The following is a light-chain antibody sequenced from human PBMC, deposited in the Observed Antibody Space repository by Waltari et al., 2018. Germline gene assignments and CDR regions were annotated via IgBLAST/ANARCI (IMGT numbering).Light chain of an antibody. J-gene: IGKJ4*01. CDR3: LQTTQLPLT. V-gene: IGKV2D-29*01. CDR1: QSLLHSDGKTY. Sequence: DIVMTQTQLSLSVTPGQPASISCKSSQSLLHSDGKTYLSWYLQKPGQPPHLLIFEVSNRLSGVPDRFRGSGSGTDFTLEISRVETEDVGAYYCLQTTQLPLTFGGGTKVEIK. CDR2: EVS.